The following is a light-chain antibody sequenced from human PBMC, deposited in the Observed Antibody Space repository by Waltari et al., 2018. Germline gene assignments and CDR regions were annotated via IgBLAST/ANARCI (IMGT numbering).Light chain of an antibody. V-gene: IGLV1-44*01. Sequence: QYALTQPPSASGTPGQTVTIFCSGGNSNIGSNVVNWYQQVPGTAPKLLIYSNTYRPSGVPDRFSGSKSGTSASLAISGLQSDDEGDYYCATWDDRLTGVVFGGGTQVTVL. CDR3: ATWDDRLTGVV. J-gene: IGLJ2*01. CDR2: SNT. CDR1: NSNIGSNV.